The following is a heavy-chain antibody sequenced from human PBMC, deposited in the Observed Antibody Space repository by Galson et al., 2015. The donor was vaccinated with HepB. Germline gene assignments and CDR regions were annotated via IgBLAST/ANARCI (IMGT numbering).Heavy chain of an antibody. CDR1: GFSLTTSGMC. CDR2: IDWDDDE. Sequence: PALVKPTQTLTLTCTFSGFSLTTSGMCVSWIRLPPGKALAWLARIDWDDDEYYSTSLKTRLTISKDTSKKQVVLTMTNMDPVDTATYYCARTYYSYGMDDGGQGTTVTVSS. CDR3: ARTYYSYGMDD. J-gene: IGHJ6*02. V-gene: IGHV2-70*11.